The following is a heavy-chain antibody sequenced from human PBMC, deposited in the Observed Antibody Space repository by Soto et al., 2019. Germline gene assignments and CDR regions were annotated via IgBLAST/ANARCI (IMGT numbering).Heavy chain of an antibody. CDR1: GFTFNNYG. Sequence: QVQLVESGGGVVQPGRSLRLSCTASGFTFNNYGIHWVRQAPGKGLEWVAVIWYDGSKKYYADSVKGRFTISRDNSKNTRYLQMKSLRAEDTAMYECAKARSIAVAGTWFDPWGQGTLVTVSS. V-gene: IGHV3-33*06. CDR2: IWYDGSKK. CDR3: AKARSIAVAGTWFDP. D-gene: IGHD6-19*01. J-gene: IGHJ5*02.